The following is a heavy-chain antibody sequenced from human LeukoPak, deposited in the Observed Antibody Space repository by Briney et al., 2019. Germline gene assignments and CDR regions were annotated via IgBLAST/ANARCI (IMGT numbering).Heavy chain of an antibody. CDR1: GFILSGYW. Sequence: GGSLRLSCVASGFILSGYWMYWVRQAPGKGLMYISRNNGDGSTTNYADVAKGRFTMSRDNVKNTLYLQMNSLRVEDTAVYYCARDPRNVGLAPWGQGTLVTVSS. D-gene: IGHD2-15*01. CDR2: NNGDGSTT. V-gene: IGHV3-74*01. J-gene: IGHJ5*02. CDR3: ARDPRNVGLAP.